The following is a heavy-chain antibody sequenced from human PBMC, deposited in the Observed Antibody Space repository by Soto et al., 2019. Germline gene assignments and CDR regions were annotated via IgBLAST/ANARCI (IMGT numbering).Heavy chain of an antibody. V-gene: IGHV3-33*01. CDR2: IWYDGSNK. D-gene: IGHD3-3*01. Sequence: SMRLPWAACGCTFRSYGLHGFRQAPGKGREWVAVIWYDGSNKSYAASVKGRFTISRDNSKNTLYLQMNSLRAEDTAVYYCARYDFWSGYWAYFDYWGQATLVTVSS. CDR3: ARYDFWSGYWAYFDY. CDR1: GCTFRSYG. J-gene: IGHJ4*02.